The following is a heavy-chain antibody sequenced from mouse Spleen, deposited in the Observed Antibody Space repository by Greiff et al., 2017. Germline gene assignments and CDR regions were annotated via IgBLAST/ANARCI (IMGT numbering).Heavy chain of an antibody. V-gene: IGHV1-22*01. J-gene: IGHJ2*01. CDR2: INPNNGGT. CDR3: ARGGITPYYFDY. Sequence: VQLQQSGPELVKPGASVKMSCKASGYTFTDYNMHWVKQSHGKSLEWIGYINPNNGGTSYNQKFKGKATLTVNKSSSTAYMELRSLTSEDSAVYYCARGGITPYYFDYWGQGTTLTVSS. D-gene: IGHD1-1*01. CDR1: GYTFTDYN.